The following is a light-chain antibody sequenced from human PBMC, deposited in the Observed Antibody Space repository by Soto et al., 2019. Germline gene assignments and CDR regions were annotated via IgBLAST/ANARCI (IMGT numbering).Light chain of an antibody. CDR3: PQYGSSPRT. CDR1: QSVSSSY. J-gene: IGKJ1*01. Sequence: EIVLTQSPGTLSLSPGERATLSCRASQSVSSSYLAWYQQKPGQAPRLLIYGASSRATGIPDRFSGSGSGTDFTLTISRLEPVDFAVYYCPQYGSSPRTFGQGTKVEI. CDR2: GAS. V-gene: IGKV3-20*01.